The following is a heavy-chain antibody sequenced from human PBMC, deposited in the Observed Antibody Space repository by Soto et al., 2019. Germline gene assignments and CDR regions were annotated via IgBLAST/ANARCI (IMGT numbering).Heavy chain of an antibody. Sequence: PGGSLRLSCAASGFTFSSYGMHWVRQAPGKGLEWVAVTSYDGSNKYYADSVKGRFTISRDNSKNTLYLQMNSLRAEDTAVYYCAKDQNRGGNSADHWGQGTLVTVSS. V-gene: IGHV3-30*18. J-gene: IGHJ4*02. CDR2: TSYDGSNK. D-gene: IGHD1-7*01. CDR3: AKDQNRGGNSADH. CDR1: GFTFSSYG.